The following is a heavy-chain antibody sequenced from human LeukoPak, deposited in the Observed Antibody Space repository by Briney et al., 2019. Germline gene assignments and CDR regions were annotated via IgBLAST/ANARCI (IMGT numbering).Heavy chain of an antibody. CDR3: VRVRSGSISDS. CDR1: GGSSSGYY. D-gene: IGHD1-26*01. J-gene: IGHJ1*01. V-gene: IGHV4-34*01. CDR2: ISYSGST. Sequence: SGTLSLTCAVYGGSSSGYYWSWIRQPPGKGLEWIATISYSGSTYYNPSVKSRVTISRDTSKNQFSVSLNSVTAADTAVYYCVRVRSGSISDSWGQGTLVTVSS.